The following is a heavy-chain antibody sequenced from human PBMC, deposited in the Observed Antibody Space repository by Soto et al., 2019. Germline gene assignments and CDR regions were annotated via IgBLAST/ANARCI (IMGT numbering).Heavy chain of an antibody. D-gene: IGHD3-10*01. Sequence: PGESLKISCKGSGYSFTSYWIGWVRQMPGKGLEWMGIIYPGDSDTRYSPSFQGQVTISADKSISTAYLQWSSLKASDTAMYYCARSGSRGHLRDWFDPWGHGSLVTVSS. CDR3: ARSGSRGHLRDWFDP. J-gene: IGHJ5*02. V-gene: IGHV5-51*01. CDR1: GYSFTSYW. CDR2: IYPGDSDT.